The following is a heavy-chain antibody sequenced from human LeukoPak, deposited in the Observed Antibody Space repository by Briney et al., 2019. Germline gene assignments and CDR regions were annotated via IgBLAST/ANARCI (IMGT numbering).Heavy chain of an antibody. J-gene: IGHJ4*02. CDR1: GFIFSSHG. Sequence: PGGSLRLSCAASGFIFSSHGMNWVRQAPGKGLEWVSYISSSSSTIYYADSVKGRFTISRDNAKNSLYLQMNSLRAEDTAVYYCARDRPRPGYDSSGYYYSDYFDYWGQGTLVTVSS. V-gene: IGHV3-48*01. CDR3: ARDRPRPGYDSSGYYYSDYFDY. D-gene: IGHD3-22*01. CDR2: ISSSSSTI.